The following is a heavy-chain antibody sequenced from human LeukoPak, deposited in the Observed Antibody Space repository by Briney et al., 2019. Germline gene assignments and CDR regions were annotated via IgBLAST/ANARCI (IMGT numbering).Heavy chain of an antibody. CDR2: ISYDGSNK. V-gene: IGHV3-30-3*01. CDR1: GFTISSYW. Sequence: GGSLRLSCAASGFTISSYWMTWVRQAPGKGLEWVAVISYDGSNKYYADSVKGRFTISRDNSKNTLYLQMNSLRAEDTAVYYCARDIDIVVVPAAPFDYWGQGTLVTVSS. CDR3: ARDIDIVVVPAAPFDY. D-gene: IGHD2-2*01. J-gene: IGHJ4*02.